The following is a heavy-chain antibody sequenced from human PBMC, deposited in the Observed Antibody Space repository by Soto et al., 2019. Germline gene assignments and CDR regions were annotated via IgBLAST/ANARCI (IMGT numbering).Heavy chain of an antibody. CDR1: GFTLSDYY. D-gene: IGHD1-1*01. J-gene: IGHJ4*02. CDR2: TRNRANRHTT. Sequence: LVESGGGLVQPGGSLRLSCAASGFTLSDYYMDWLRQAPGEGLEWVGRTRNRANRHTTEYAASVKGRFTISRDDSSNSLYLQINSLKTEDTAVYYCARGGNTNWRYFDYWGQGTLVTVSS. V-gene: IGHV3-72*01. CDR3: ARGGNTNWRYFDY.